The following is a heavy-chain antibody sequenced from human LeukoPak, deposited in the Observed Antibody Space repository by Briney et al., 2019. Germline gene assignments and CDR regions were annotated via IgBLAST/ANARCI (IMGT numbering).Heavy chain of an antibody. CDR2: IYSGGTT. CDR3: ARDRSASCSGGSCYF. V-gene: IGHV3-53*01. CDR1: GFTVSSNY. D-gene: IGHD2-15*01. J-gene: IGHJ4*02. Sequence: GGSLRLSCAASGFTVSSNYMSWVRQAPGKGLEWVPVIYSGGTTYYADSVKGRFTISRDNSKNTLYLQMNSLRAEDTAVYYCARDRSASCSGGSCYFWGQGTLVTVSS.